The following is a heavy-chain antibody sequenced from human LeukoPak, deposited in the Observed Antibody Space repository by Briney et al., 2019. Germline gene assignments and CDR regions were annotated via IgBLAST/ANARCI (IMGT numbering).Heavy chain of an antibody. Sequence: PGGSLRLSCAASGFTFSSYEMNWVRQAPGKGLEYVSAISSNGGSTYYANSVKGRFTISRDNSKNTLYLQMGSLRAEDMAVYYCARYYYDSSGYYAAFDIWGQGTMVTVSS. CDR1: GFTFSSYE. CDR3: ARYYYDSSGYYAAFDI. V-gene: IGHV3-64*01. CDR2: ISSNGGST. J-gene: IGHJ3*02. D-gene: IGHD3-22*01.